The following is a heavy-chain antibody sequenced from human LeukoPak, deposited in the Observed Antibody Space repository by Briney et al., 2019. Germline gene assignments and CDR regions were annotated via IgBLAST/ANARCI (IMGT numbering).Heavy chain of an antibody. Sequence: GESLRLSCAASGFTFSSYSMNWVRQAPGKGLEWVSYISSSSSTIYYADSVKGRFTVSRDNTENSLILQMNRLRVEDTAVYYCTRDRGYSGYAHGYWGQGSRVTVSS. CDR2: ISSSSSTI. J-gene: IGHJ4*02. CDR1: GFTFSSYS. CDR3: TRDRGYSGYAHGY. D-gene: IGHD5-12*01. V-gene: IGHV3-48*04.